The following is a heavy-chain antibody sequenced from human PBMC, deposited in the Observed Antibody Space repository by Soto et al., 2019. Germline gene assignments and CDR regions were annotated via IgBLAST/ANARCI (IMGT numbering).Heavy chain of an antibody. Sequence: ASVKVSCKASGYTFTSYGISWVRQAPGQGLEWMGWISAYNGNTNYAQKLQGRVTMTTDTSTSTAYMELRSLRSDDTAVYYCARDFYCSSTSCYYYYYYGMDVWGQGTTVTVSS. V-gene: IGHV1-18*01. J-gene: IGHJ6*02. D-gene: IGHD2-2*01. CDR2: ISAYNGNT. CDR3: ARDFYCSSTSCYYYYYYGMDV. CDR1: GYTFTSYG.